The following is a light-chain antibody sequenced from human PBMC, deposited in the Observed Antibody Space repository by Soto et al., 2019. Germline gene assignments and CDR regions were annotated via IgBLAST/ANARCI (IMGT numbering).Light chain of an antibody. V-gene: IGKV3-20*01. CDR2: GAS. J-gene: IGKJ1*01. CDR1: QSVNSNF. Sequence: EIVLTQFPGTLSLSPGQRATLFCRTSQSVNSNFLVWFQQKPGQAPRLLIYGASSRATGIPDRFSGSGSGTDFTLTISSLEPEDFAVYYCQHYGNSLWTFGQGTKVDIK. CDR3: QHYGNSLWT.